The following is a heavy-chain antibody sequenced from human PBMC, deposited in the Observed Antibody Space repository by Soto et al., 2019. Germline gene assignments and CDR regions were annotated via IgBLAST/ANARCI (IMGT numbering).Heavy chain of an antibody. Sequence: PSQTLSLTCAISGYSVSSNTASWNWIRQSPSRGLEWLGRTYFRSKWYNDYAVSVKSRIIISPDTSNNQFSLQLNSVTPEDTAVNFCAKGDNLGPKTGYAFDPWGQGIMVTVSS. CDR3: AKGDNLGPKTGYAFDP. CDR1: GYSVSSNTAS. D-gene: IGHD5-12*01. J-gene: IGHJ5*02. V-gene: IGHV6-1*01. CDR2: TYFRSKWYN.